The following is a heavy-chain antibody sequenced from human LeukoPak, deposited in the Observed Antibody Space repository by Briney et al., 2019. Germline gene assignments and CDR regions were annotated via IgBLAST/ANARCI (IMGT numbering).Heavy chain of an antibody. V-gene: IGHV1-2*02. CDR3: ARDMGTYYYASGSYSPGDY. CDR1: GSTFTGYY. J-gene: IGHJ4*02. Sequence: ASVKVSCKTSGSTFTGYYMHWVRQAPGQGLEWMGLINPKSGGTNYAQKFQGRVTMTRDTSISTAYMELSRLRSDDTAVYYCARDMGTYYYASGSYSPGDYWGQGTLVTVSS. D-gene: IGHD3-10*01. CDR2: INPKSGGT.